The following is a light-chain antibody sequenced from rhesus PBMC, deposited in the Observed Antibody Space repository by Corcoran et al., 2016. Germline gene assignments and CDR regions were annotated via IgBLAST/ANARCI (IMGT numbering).Light chain of an antibody. V-gene: IGKV3-40*03. CDR2: SAY. CDR1: ESVDNY. Sequence: EIVMTQSPATLSLSPGETATLSGRASESVDNYLAWYQQKPGQVPKLLVHSAYFRATGIPDRFSGSGARTEFTLTISSLEPEDVGVYHCQQYNDLLPTFGGGTKVEIK. J-gene: IGKJ4*01. CDR3: QQYNDLLPT.